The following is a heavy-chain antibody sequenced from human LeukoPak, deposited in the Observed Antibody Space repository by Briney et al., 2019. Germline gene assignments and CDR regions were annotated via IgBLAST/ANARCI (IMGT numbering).Heavy chain of an antibody. CDR1: GYTFTGYY. CDR2: INPSSGGT. D-gene: IGHD3-10*01. V-gene: IGHV1-2*02. J-gene: IGHJ3*02. CDR3: ARDLVRGWFGPPGAFDI. Sequence: GASVKVSCKASGYTFTGYYMHWVRQAPGQGLEWMGWINPSSGGTNYAQKFQGRVTMTRDTSISTAYMELSRLRSDDTAVYYCARDLVRGWFGPPGAFDIWDQGTTVTVSS.